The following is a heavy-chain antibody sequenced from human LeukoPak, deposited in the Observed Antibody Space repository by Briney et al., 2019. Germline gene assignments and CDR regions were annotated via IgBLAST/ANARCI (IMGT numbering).Heavy chain of an antibody. CDR1: GYTFTSYY. CDR2: INPSGGST. V-gene: IGHV1-46*01. J-gene: IGHJ4*02. CDR3: ATYSSGYYPFDY. Sequence: GASVKVSCKASGYTFTSYYMHWVRQAPGQGLEWMEIINPSGGSTSYAQKFQGRVTMTRDTTTSTVYMELSSLRSEDTAVYYCATYSSGYYPFDYWGQGTLVTVSS. D-gene: IGHD3-22*01.